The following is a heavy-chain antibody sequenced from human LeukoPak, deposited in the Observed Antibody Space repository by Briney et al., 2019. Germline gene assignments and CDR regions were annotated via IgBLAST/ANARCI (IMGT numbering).Heavy chain of an antibody. CDR3: ARGLGYCSGGSCYYFDY. Sequence: GGSLRLSCAASGFTFSSYSMNWVRQAPGKGLEWVSYISSSSSTIYYADSVKGRFTISRDNAKNSLYLQMNSLRAEDTAVYYCARGLGYCSGGSCYYFDYWGQGTLVTVSS. J-gene: IGHJ4*02. CDR1: GFTFSSYS. V-gene: IGHV3-48*04. CDR2: ISSSSSTI. D-gene: IGHD2-15*01.